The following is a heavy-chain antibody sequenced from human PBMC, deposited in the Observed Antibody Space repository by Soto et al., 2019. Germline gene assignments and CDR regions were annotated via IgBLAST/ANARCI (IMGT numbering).Heavy chain of an antibody. J-gene: IGHJ5*02. Sequence: ASVKVSCKASGYTFTGYYMHWVRQAPGQGLEWMGWINPNSGGTNYAQKFQGWVTMTRDTSISTAYMELSRLRSDDTAVYYCARDLSGIVVVTPSWSLLDPWGQGTLVTVSS. D-gene: IGHD3-22*01. V-gene: IGHV1-2*04. CDR1: GYTFTGYY. CDR2: INPNSGGT. CDR3: ARDLSGIVVVTPSWSLLDP.